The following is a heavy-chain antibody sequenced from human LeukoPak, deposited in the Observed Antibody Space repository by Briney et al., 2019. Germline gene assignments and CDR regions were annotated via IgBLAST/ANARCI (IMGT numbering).Heavy chain of an antibody. D-gene: IGHD3-3*01. J-gene: IGHJ4*02. V-gene: IGHV3-21*01. CDR2: MSSGSRYI. CDR1: GFTFSSYS. Sequence: GGSLRLSCAASGFTFSSYSMTWVRQAPGKGLEWVSSMSSGSRYIYYADSVRGRFTISRDNAKNSLYLLMNSLRAEDTAVYYCARDRPTGASRLFVVQWGQGTLVTDSS. CDR3: ARDRPTGASRLFVVQ.